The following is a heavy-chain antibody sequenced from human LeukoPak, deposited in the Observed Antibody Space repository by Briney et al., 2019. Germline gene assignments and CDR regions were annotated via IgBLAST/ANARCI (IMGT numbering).Heavy chain of an antibody. CDR1: GFTFSSYS. CDR3: ARERYYDSSGVALDY. D-gene: IGHD3-22*01. V-gene: IGHV3-21*01. CDR2: ISSSSSYI. Sequence: GGSLRLSCAASGFTFSSYSMNWVRQAPGKGLEWVSSISSSSSYICYADSVKGRFTISRDNAKNSLYLQMNSLRAEDTAVYYCARERYYDSSGVALDYWGQGTLVTVSS. J-gene: IGHJ4*02.